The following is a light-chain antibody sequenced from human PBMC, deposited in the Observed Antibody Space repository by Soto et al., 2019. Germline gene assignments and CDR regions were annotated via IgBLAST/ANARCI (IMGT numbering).Light chain of an antibody. CDR3: TSYTSTNSYVA. CDR2: DVT. J-gene: IGLJ2*01. Sequence: QSVLTQPASVSGSPGQSITISCTGTSTDVGGHYYVSWYQQHPGKAPKLIIYDVTDRPSGVSHRFSASKSGNTASLTISGLQAEDEADYYCTSYTSTNSYVAVGGGTKLTVL. CDR1: STDVGGHYY. V-gene: IGLV2-14*03.